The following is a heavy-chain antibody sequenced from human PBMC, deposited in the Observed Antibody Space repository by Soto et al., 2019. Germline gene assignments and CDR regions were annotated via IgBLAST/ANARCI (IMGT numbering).Heavy chain of an antibody. D-gene: IGHD3-22*01. J-gene: IGHJ5*02. CDR1: GYTFTSYG. Sequence: ASVKVSCKASGYTFTSYGVSWVRQAPGQGLEWMGWISAYNGNTNYAQKLQGRVTMTTDTSTSTAYMELRSLRSDDTAVYYCARDAYDSSGYPNTNWFDPWDQGTLVTVSS. V-gene: IGHV1-18*01. CDR3: ARDAYDSSGYPNTNWFDP. CDR2: ISAYNGNT.